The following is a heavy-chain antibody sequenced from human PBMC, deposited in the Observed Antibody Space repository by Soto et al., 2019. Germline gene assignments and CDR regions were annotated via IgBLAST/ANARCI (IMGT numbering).Heavy chain of an antibody. D-gene: IGHD3-10*01. J-gene: IGHJ4*02. Sequence: QVQLVQSGAEVKKPGSSVKVSCKASGGTFSSYAISWVRQAPGQGLEWMGGIIPIFGTANYAQKFQGRVTITADESTCTAYMELSSLRSEDTAVYYCARSPSNPITMVRTYLDYWGQGTLVTVSS. CDR3: ARSPSNPITMVRTYLDY. CDR2: IIPIFGTA. V-gene: IGHV1-69*01. CDR1: GGTFSSYA.